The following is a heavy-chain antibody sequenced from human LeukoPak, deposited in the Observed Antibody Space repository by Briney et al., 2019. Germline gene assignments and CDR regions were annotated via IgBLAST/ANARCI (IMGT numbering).Heavy chain of an antibody. CDR2: ISSSSSTI. D-gene: IGHD5-12*01. V-gene: IGHV3-48*01. CDR1: GFTFGRHW. J-gene: IGHJ4*02. CDR3: AKDGAWLRFDD. Sequence: GGSLRLSCAASGFTFGRHWMSWVRQAPGKGLEWVSYISSSSSTIYYADSVKGRFTISRDNAKNSLYLQMNNLRAEDTAVYYCAKDGAWLRFDDWGQGILVTVSS.